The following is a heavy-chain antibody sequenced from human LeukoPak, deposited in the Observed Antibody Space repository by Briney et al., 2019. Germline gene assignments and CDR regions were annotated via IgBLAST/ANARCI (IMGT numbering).Heavy chain of an antibody. CDR3: ATSLQRELRINDAFDI. J-gene: IGHJ3*02. V-gene: IGHV1-24*01. Sequence: ASVKVSCKVSGYTLTELSMHWVRQAPGKGLEWMGGFDPEDGETIYAQKFQGRVTMTEDTSTDTAYMELSSLRSEDTAVYYCATSLQRELRINDAFDIWGQGTMVTVSS. CDR2: FDPEDGET. D-gene: IGHD1-26*01. CDR1: GYTLTELS.